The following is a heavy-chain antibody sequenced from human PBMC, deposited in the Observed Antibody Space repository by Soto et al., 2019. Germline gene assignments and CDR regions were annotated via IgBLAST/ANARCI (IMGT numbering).Heavy chain of an antibody. Sequence: SVKVSCKXSGGTFSSYAISWVRQAPEQGLEWMGGIIPIFGTANYAQKFQGRVTITADESTSTAYMELSSLRSEDTAVYYCARARWGSSFGSWGQGTTVTVSS. J-gene: IGHJ6*02. V-gene: IGHV1-69*13. CDR3: ARARWGSSFGS. D-gene: IGHD6-6*01. CDR1: GGTFSSYA. CDR2: IIPIFGTA.